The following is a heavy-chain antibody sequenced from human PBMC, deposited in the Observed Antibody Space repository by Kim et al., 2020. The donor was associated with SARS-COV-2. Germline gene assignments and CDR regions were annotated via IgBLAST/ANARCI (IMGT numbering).Heavy chain of an antibody. V-gene: IGHV4-31*03. CDR3: ARYVWFGEKKFDY. J-gene: IGHJ4*02. D-gene: IGHD3-10*01. CDR2: IYYSGST. Sequence: SETLSLTCTVSGGSISSGGYYWSWIRQHPGKGLEWIGYIYYSGSTYYNPSLKSRVTISVDTSKNQFSLKLSSVTAADTAVYYCARYVWFGEKKFDYWGQGTLVTVSS. CDR1: GGSISSGGYY.